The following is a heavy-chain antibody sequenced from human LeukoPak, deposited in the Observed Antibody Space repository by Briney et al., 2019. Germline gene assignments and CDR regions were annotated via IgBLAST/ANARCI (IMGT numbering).Heavy chain of an antibody. Sequence: PGGSLRLSCAASGFTFSSYGMSWVRQAPGKGLEWVSSISSSSSYIYYADSVKGRFTISRDNAKNSLYLQMNSLRAEDTAVYYCAREGIVGAHIDYWGQGTLVTVSS. J-gene: IGHJ4*02. CDR2: ISSSSSYI. CDR3: AREGIVGAHIDY. CDR1: GFTFSSYG. V-gene: IGHV3-21*01. D-gene: IGHD1-26*01.